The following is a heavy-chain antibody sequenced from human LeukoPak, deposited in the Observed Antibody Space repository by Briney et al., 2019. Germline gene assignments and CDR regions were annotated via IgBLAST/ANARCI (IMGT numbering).Heavy chain of an antibody. V-gene: IGHV5-51*01. CDR1: GSSFTIYW. CDR2: IYPGDSDT. D-gene: IGHD5-18*01. CDR3: ARRHGYSYGP. J-gene: IGHJ5*02. Sequence: GESLQISCQGSGSSFTIYWIGWVRQLPGKGLEWMGIIYPGDSDTRYSPSFQGQVTISADKSISTAYLQWSSLKASDTAMYYCARRHGYSYGPWGQGTLVTVSS.